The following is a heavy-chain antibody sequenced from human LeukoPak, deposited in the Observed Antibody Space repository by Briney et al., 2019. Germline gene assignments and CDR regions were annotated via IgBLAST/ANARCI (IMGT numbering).Heavy chain of an antibody. CDR3: ARDGADYDILYGMDV. Sequence: SETLSLTCTVSGGSISSYYWSWIRQPPGKGLEWIGYIYYSGSTNYNPSLKSRVTISVDTSKNQFSLKLSSVTAADTAVYYCARDGADYDILYGMDVWGQGTTVTVSS. CDR2: IYYSGST. V-gene: IGHV4-59*01. D-gene: IGHD3-9*01. CDR1: GGSISSYY. J-gene: IGHJ6*02.